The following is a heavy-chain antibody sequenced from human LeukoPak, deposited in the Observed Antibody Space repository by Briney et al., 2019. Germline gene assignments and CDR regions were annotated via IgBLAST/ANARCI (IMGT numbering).Heavy chain of an antibody. D-gene: IGHD4-23*01. J-gene: IGHJ2*01. Sequence: SETLSLTCTVSGGSISSSSYYWGWIRQPPGKGLEWIGSIYYSGSTYYNPSLKSRVTISVDTSKNQFSLKLSPVTAADTAVYYCARHRAVVRSYWYFDLWGRGTLVTVSS. CDR2: IYYSGST. CDR1: GGSISSSSYY. CDR3: ARHRAVVRSYWYFDL. V-gene: IGHV4-39*01.